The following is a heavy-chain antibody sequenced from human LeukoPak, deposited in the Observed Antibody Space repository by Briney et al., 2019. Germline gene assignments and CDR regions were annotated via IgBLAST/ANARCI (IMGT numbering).Heavy chain of an antibody. CDR2: INPNSGGT. CDR1: GYTFTGYY. D-gene: IGHD4-17*01. V-gene: IGHV1-2*02. Sequence: GASVKVSCKASGYTFTGYYMHWVRQAPGQGLEWMGWINPNSGGTNYAQKFQGRVTMTRDTSISTAYMELSRLRSDDTAVYYCASMGDRATVTTVDFDYWGQGTLVTVSS. J-gene: IGHJ4*02. CDR3: ASMGDRATVTTVDFDY.